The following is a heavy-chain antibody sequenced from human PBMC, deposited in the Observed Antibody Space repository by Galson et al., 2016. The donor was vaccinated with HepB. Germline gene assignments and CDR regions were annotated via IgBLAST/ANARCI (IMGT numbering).Heavy chain of an antibody. CDR2: IRNKANSYTT. CDR3: PRWLVDRHYLDY. CDR1: GFTFSDHY. J-gene: IGHJ4*02. Sequence: SLRLSCAASGFTFSDHYMDWVRQAPGKGLEWVGRIRNKANSYTTDYAASVKGRFTISRDDSKNSLFLEMNSLKTEDTAVYHWPRWLVDRHYLDYWGQGTLVTVSS. D-gene: IGHD1-26*01. V-gene: IGHV3-72*01.